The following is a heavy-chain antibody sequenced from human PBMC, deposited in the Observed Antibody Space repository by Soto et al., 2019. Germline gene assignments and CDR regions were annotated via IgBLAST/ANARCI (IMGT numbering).Heavy chain of an antibody. CDR1: GGSISSSSYY. CDR3: ARVSGMDDYGDYDLEADPHFDY. CDR2: IYYSGST. V-gene: IGHV4-39*07. J-gene: IGHJ4*02. D-gene: IGHD4-17*01. Sequence: SEILSLTCTVSGGSISSSSYYWCWIRQPPGKGLEWIGSIYYSGSTYYNPSLKSRVTISVDTSKNQFSLKLSSVTAADTAVYYCARVSGMDDYGDYDLEADPHFDYWGQGTLVTVSS.